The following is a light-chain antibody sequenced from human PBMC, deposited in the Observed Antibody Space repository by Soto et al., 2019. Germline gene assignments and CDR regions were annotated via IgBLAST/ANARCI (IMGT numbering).Light chain of an antibody. CDR1: QNCGSTS. Sequence: DDTVTVSCRASQNCGSTSLAWYQQKRGQAPRFLIYGASSRATGIPDRFSGSGSGTDFTLTISRLEPEDFAVYYCQQYGRSPTTFGQGTKVDVK. CDR3: QQYGRSPTT. J-gene: IGKJ1*01. V-gene: IGKV3-20*01. CDR2: GAS.